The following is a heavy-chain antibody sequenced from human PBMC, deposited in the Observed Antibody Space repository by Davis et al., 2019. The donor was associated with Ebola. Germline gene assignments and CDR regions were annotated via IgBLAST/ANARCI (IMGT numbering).Heavy chain of an antibody. CDR1: GYTFTGYY. CDR2: INPNSGGT. D-gene: IGHD5-18*01. CDR3: ARDRQLLDYYYYGMDV. Sequence: AASVKVSCKASGYTFTGYYMHWVRQAPGQGLEWMGWINPNSGGTNYAQKFQGWATMTRDTSISTAYMELSRLRSDDTAVYYCARDRQLLDYYYYGMDVWGQGTTVTVSS. J-gene: IGHJ6*02. V-gene: IGHV1-2*04.